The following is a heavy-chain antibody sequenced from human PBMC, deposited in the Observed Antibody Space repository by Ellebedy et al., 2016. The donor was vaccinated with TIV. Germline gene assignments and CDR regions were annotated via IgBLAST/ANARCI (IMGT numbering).Heavy chain of an antibody. CDR3: AKDRGSSGWYPRLGGYYYGMDV. Sequence: SLKISXAASGFTFDDYAMHWVRQAPGKGLEWVSGISWNSGSIGYADSVKGRFTISRDNAKNSLYLQMNSLRAEDTALYYCAKDRGSSGWYPRLGGYYYGMDVWGQGTTVTVSS. J-gene: IGHJ6*02. D-gene: IGHD6-19*01. CDR2: ISWNSGSI. V-gene: IGHV3-9*01. CDR1: GFTFDDYA.